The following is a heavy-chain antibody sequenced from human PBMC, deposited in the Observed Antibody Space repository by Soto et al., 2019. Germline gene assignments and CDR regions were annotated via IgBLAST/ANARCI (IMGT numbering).Heavy chain of an antibody. J-gene: IGHJ6*02. CDR1: GGSISSYY. CDR3: ARTQLRYFGDYYYYGMDV. Sequence: QVQLQESGPGLVKPSETLSLTCTVSGGSISSYYWSWIRQPPGKGLEWIGYIYYSGSTNYNPSLKSRVTISVDTSKNQFSLKLSSVTAADTAVYYCARTQLRYFGDYYYYGMDVWGQGTTVTVSS. D-gene: IGHD3-9*01. V-gene: IGHV4-59*01. CDR2: IYYSGST.